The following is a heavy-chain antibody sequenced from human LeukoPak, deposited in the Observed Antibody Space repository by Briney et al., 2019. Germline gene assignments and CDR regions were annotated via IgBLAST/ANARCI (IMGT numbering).Heavy chain of an antibody. CDR2: IYSGGST. CDR3: ARGFDSGTYEAFDI. J-gene: IGHJ3*02. CDR1: GASMSGYY. Sequence: PSETLSLTCTVSGASMSGYYWSWIRQPAGKGLEWIRRIYSGGSTNYNPSLKSRVTMSRDTSKNHFSLKVTSVTAADTAVYYCARGFDSGTYEAFDIWGQGTRVTVSS. D-gene: IGHD3-10*01. V-gene: IGHV4-4*07.